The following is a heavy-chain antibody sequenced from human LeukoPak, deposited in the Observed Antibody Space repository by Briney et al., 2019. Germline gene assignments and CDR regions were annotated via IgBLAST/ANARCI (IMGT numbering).Heavy chain of an antibody. CDR2: IYYSGST. CDR3: AGTTVVRGVIIALEYNWFDP. CDR1: GVSISSYY. Sequence: PSETLSLTCTVSGVSISSYYWSWIRQPPGKGLEWIGYIYYSGSTNYNPSPKSGVTISVDTSKNQSSLKLGSVTAADTAVYYCAGTTVVRGVIIALEYNWFDPWGQGTLVTVSS. V-gene: IGHV4-59*01. D-gene: IGHD3-10*01. J-gene: IGHJ5*02.